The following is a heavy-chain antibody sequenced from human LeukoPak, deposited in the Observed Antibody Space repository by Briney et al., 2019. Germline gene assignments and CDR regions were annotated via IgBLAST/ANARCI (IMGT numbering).Heavy chain of an antibody. CDR1: GFTFSDYY. CDR3: ARLSGGSYYYYYYGMDV. D-gene: IGHD1-26*01. V-gene: IGHV4-34*01. Sequence: GSPRLSCAASGFTFSDYYMSWIRQPPGKGLEWIGEINHSGSTNYNPSLKSRVTISVDTSKNQFSLKLSSVTAADTAVYYCARLSGGSYYYYYYGMDVWGQGTTVTVSS. CDR2: INHSGST. J-gene: IGHJ6*02.